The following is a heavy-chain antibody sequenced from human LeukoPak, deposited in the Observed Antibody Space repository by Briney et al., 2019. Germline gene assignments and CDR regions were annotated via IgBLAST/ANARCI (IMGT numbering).Heavy chain of an antibody. CDR3: ARTTEAHSWRTRYYDYYMDV. CDR2: VYTSGNT. J-gene: IGHJ6*03. Sequence: PSETLSLTCTVSGGSINTYHWSWIRQPAGKGLEWVGRVYTSGNTNYNPSLKSRLTISVDTSKNQFSLKLSSVTAADTAVYYCARTTEAHSWRTRYYDYYMDVWGKGTTVAVSS. D-gene: IGHD6-13*01. CDR1: GGSINTYH. V-gene: IGHV4-4*07.